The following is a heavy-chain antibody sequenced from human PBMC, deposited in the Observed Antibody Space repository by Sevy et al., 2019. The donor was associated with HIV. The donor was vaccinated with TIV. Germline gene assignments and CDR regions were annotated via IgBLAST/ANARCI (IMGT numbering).Heavy chain of an antibody. D-gene: IGHD3-22*01. CDR2: ISSGSSYI. CDR1: GFTFSNYF. V-gene: IGHV3-21*01. CDR3: ARGDYYDSLYYFDY. Sequence: GGSLRLSCAASGFTFSNYFMNWVRQAPGKGLEWVSSISSGSSYIFYADSLKGRFTISRDNAKNSLYLHMNSLRAEDTAVYYCARGDYYDSLYYFDYWGPGTLVTVSS. J-gene: IGHJ4*02.